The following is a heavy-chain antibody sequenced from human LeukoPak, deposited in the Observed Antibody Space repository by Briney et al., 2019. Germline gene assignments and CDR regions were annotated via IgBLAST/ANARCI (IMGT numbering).Heavy chain of an antibody. Sequence: KPSETLSLTCTVSGGSISSYYWSWIRQPAGKGLEWIGRIYTSGSTNYNPSLKSRVTLSVDTSKNQFSLKLSSVTAADTAVYYCASLHQVRGLTVFDYWGQGALVTVSS. V-gene: IGHV4-4*07. CDR3: ASLHQVRGLTVFDY. CDR2: IYTSGST. D-gene: IGHD3-10*01. J-gene: IGHJ4*02. CDR1: GGSISSYY.